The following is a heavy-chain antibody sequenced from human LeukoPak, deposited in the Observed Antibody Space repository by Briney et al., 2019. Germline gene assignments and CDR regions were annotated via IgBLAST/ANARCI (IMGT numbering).Heavy chain of an antibody. J-gene: IGHJ6*02. CDR2: ISYDGSNK. D-gene: IGHD3-10*01. CDR3: AKVQGSYYDYYNYGMDV. CDR1: GFTFSTYG. V-gene: IGHV3-30*18. Sequence: GGSLRPSCAASGFTFSTYGIHWVRQAPGKGLEWVAVISYDGSNKYYADSVKGRFTISRDNSKNTLYLEMNSLRAEDTAVYYCAKVQGSYYDYYNYGMDVWGQGTTVTVSS.